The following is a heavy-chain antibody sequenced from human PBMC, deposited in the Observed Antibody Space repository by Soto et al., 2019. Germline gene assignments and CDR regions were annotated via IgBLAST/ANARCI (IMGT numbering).Heavy chain of an antibody. D-gene: IGHD3-10*01. Sequence: SETLSLTCTVSGGSISSGDYYWSWIRQPPGKGLEWIGYIYYSGSTYYNPSLKSRVTISVDTSKNQFSLKLSSVTAADTAVYYCAREDYYGSGIGYWGQGTLVTVSS. V-gene: IGHV4-30-4*01. CDR2: IYYSGST. J-gene: IGHJ4*02. CDR1: GGSISSGDYY. CDR3: AREDYYGSGIGY.